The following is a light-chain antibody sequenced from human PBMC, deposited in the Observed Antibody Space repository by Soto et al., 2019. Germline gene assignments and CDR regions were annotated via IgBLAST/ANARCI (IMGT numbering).Light chain of an antibody. CDR2: GAS. Sequence: DIQMTQSPSSLSASVGDRVTVTCRASQSVSGWLAWYQQKPGKAPKLLIYGASSLQSGVPLRFSGSGSGTDFTLTISSLQPEDFATYYCQQSYSTPRTFGPGTRLEIK. CDR1: QSVSGW. J-gene: IGKJ5*01. V-gene: IGKV1-39*01. CDR3: QQSYSTPRT.